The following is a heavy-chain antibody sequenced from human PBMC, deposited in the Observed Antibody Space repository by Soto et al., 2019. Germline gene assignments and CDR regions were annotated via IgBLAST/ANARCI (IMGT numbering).Heavy chain of an antibody. V-gene: IGHV4-39*01. CDR3: ARHGSY. CDR1: GVSISNTSYY. J-gene: IGHJ4*02. Sequence: SETLSLTCSASGVSISNTSYYWGWIRQPPGKRLEWVGTIYFSGSTFYNPSLKSRVTISIDTSKNQFSLRLSSVTAADTAVYYCARHGSYWGQGTLVTVSS. CDR2: IYFSGST.